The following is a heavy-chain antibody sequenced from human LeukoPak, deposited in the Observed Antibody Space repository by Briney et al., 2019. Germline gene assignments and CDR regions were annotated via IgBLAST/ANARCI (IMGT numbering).Heavy chain of an antibody. Sequence: GGSLRLSCAASGFTVSSNYMSWVRQAPGKGLEWVSVIYSGGSTYYADSVKGRFTISRDNSKNTLYLQTNSLRAEDTAVYYCARDGYYDSSGYYHWGQGTLVTVSS. D-gene: IGHD3-22*01. CDR1: GFTVSSNY. J-gene: IGHJ5*02. CDR2: IYSGGST. V-gene: IGHV3-53*01. CDR3: ARDGYYDSSGYYH.